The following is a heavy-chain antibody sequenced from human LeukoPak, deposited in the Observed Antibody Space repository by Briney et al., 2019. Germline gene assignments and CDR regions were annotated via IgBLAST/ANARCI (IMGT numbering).Heavy chain of an antibody. Sequence: ASVKVSCKASGYTFTGYYMHWVRQAPGQGLEWMGWINPNTGDTKYAPKFQGRVTMTTDTSISTAYMELSRLTSDDTAVYYCARTIGVPATGRTGGYINWLDPWGQGTLVTVSS. V-gene: IGHV1-2*02. D-gene: IGHD3-10*01. CDR2: INPNTGDT. CDR1: GYTFTGYY. CDR3: ARTIGVPATGRTGGYINWLDP. J-gene: IGHJ5*02.